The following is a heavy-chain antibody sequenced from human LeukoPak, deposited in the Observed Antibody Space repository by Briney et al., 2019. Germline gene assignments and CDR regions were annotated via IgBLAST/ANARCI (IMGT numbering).Heavy chain of an antibody. J-gene: IGHJ4*02. CDR2: IYYSGST. V-gene: IGHV4-59*12. CDR1: GGSIGTYY. Sequence: PSETLSLTCTVSGGSIGTYYWSWIRQPPGKGLEWIGYIYYSGSTNYNPSLKSRVTISVDTSKNQFSLKLSSVTAADTAVYYCARDSCTSTNCYFDYWGQGALVTVSS. CDR3: ARDSCTSTNCYFDY. D-gene: IGHD2-2*01.